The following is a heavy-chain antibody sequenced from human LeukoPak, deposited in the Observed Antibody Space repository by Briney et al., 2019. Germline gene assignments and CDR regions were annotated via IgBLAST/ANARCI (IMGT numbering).Heavy chain of an antibody. V-gene: IGHV4-61*01. CDR2: IYYSGST. D-gene: IGHD4/OR15-4a*01. CDR3: AKRLGAWSAFDI. CDR1: GDSVSSTSKH. Sequence: KPSETLSLTCTVSGDSVSSTSKHWNWIRQPPGKGLEWIGYIYYSGSTTYNPSLKSRVTISIDTSKNQFSLKLSSVTAADTAVYYCAKRLGAWSAFDIWGQGTMVSVSS. J-gene: IGHJ3*02.